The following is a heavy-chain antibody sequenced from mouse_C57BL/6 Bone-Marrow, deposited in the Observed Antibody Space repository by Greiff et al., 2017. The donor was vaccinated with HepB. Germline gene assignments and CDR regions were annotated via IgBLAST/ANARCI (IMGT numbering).Heavy chain of an antibody. V-gene: IGHV2-2*01. Sequence: VHLVESGPGLVQPSQSLSITCTVSGFSLTSYGVHWVRQSPGKGLEWLGVIWSGGSTDYNAAFISRLSISKDNSKSQVFFKMNSLQADDTAIYHCARSPIYYYGSSYFLFDYWGQGTTLTVSS. D-gene: IGHD1-1*01. CDR2: IWSGGST. CDR3: ARSPIYYYGSSYFLFDY. CDR1: GFSLTSYG. J-gene: IGHJ2*01.